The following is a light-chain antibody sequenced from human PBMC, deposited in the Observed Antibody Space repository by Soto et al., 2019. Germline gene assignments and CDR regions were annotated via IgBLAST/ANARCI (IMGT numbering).Light chain of an antibody. CDR2: DVS. Sequence: QSALTQPASVSGSPGQSITISCTGTSSDVGGYNYVSWYQQHPGKAPKHMIYDVSNRPSGVSNRFSGSKSGNTASLTISGLQAEDEDDYYCRLYTSSSSVVFGGGTKVTVL. CDR1: SSDVGGYNY. J-gene: IGLJ2*01. V-gene: IGLV2-14*01. CDR3: RLYTSSSSVV.